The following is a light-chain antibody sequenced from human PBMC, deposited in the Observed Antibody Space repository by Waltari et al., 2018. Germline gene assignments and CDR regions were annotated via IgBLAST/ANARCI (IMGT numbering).Light chain of an antibody. V-gene: IGLV2-18*02. CDR1: KSYVGLSNH. Sequence: QSALTQPPPVSGSPGQSVTIPCPGTKSYVGLSNHVPWYQQSPGTAPKLIVYQVSNRPSGVPDRFSGSKSGSTASLTISGLQAEDEADYYCYSYTTSGIYVFGTGTKVSVL. CDR2: QVS. CDR3: YSYTTSGIYV. J-gene: IGLJ1*01.